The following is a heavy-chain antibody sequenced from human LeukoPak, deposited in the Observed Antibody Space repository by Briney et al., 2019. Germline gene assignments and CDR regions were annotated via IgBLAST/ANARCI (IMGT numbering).Heavy chain of an antibody. CDR2: ISGSSSTI. D-gene: IGHD4-17*01. V-gene: IGHV3-48*01. Sequence: GGSLRLSCAASGFTFSSYSMNWVRQAPGKGLEWASYISGSSSTIYYADSVKGRFTISRDNAKNSLYLQMNSLRAEDTAVYHCARQRAGFTVTTSDYWGQGTLVTVSS. CDR1: GFTFSSYS. J-gene: IGHJ4*02. CDR3: ARQRAGFTVTTSDY.